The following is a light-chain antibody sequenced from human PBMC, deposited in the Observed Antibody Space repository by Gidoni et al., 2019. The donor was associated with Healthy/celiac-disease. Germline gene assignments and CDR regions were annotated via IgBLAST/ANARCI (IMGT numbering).Light chain of an antibody. J-gene: IGKJ2*01. CDR1: QSVNSN. V-gene: IGKV3-15*01. Sequence: EIVMTQSPATLSVSPGERATLSCRASQSVNSNLAWYQQKPGQAPRLLIYGASTRATGIPARFSGSGSGTEFTLTISSLQSEDFAVYYCQQYNNWPPWVTFGQGTKLEIK. CDR2: GAS. CDR3: QQYNNWPPWVT.